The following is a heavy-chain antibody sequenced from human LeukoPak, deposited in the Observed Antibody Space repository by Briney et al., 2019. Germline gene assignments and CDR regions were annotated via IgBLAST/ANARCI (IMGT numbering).Heavy chain of an antibody. J-gene: IGHJ6*02. CDR3: ARDYDSSGYYYNLLYYYYGMDV. CDR1: GFNFASNW. CDR2: INSGGSGT. Sequence: GGSLRLSCAASGFNFASNWMHWVRQTPGKGLMWVSRINSGGSGTSYADSVEGRFTISRDNAKNTLYLQMNSLRAEDTAVYYCARDYDSSGYYYNLLYYYYGMDVWGQGTTVTVSS. V-gene: IGHV3-74*01. D-gene: IGHD3-22*01.